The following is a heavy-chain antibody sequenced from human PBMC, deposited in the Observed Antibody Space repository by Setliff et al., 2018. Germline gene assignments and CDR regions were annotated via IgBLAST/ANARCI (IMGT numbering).Heavy chain of an antibody. CDR2: IYNPGGS. D-gene: IGHD3-9*01. V-gene: IGHV4-59*01. CDR3: ARGGDWFFHFDC. CDR1: GASITNSY. J-gene: IGHJ4*02. Sequence: SETLSLTCSVSGASITNSYWSWVRQSPEKGLEWIAYIYNPGGSNYNPSLKGRVNISVDTSRNQVSLKLKSVTAADTAVYYCARGGDWFFHFDCWGQGTLVTVSS.